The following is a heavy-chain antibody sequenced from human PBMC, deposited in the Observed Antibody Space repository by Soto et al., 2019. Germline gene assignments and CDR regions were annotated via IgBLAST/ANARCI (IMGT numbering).Heavy chain of an antibody. CDR3: AKGDRYTGWNY. CDR2: INGGGDNT. CDR1: GFTFT. Sequence: EVQLLESGGGLVQPGGSLRLSCTASGFTFTMSWVRQAPGKGLEWVSAINGGGDNTYYADSVKGRFTISRDNSKNTLYRQTDSLRAEDTAPYSGAKGDRYTGWNYWGQGTLVTVSS. D-gene: IGHD2-21*02. J-gene: IGHJ4*02. V-gene: IGHV3-23*01.